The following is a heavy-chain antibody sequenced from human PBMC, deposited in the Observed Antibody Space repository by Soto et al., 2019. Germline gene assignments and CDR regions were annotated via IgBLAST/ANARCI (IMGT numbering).Heavy chain of an antibody. CDR2: ISYDGSSQ. CDR3: ARDRTYSDSGPPYPPGYFGLDV. J-gene: IGHJ6*02. CDR1: GFTFSNYG. Sequence: PGGSLRLSCAASGFTFSNYGMHWVRQAPGKGLECVALISYDGSSQHYGDSVKGRFTISRDNSDNTLYLQMNSLRAEDTALSWCARDRTYSDSGPPYPPGYFGLDVWGQGTTVTVSS. V-gene: IGHV3-30*03. D-gene: IGHD3-10*01.